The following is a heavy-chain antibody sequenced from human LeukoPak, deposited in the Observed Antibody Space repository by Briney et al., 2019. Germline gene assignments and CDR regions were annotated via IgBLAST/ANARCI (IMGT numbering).Heavy chain of an antibody. CDR3: AGGPAAIHYYFDY. Sequence: GGSLRLSCAASGFSFSSNALSWVRQAPGKGLEWVSGISAGGGSTYYADSVKGRFTISRDSSKNTLYLQMNSLRAEDTAVYYCAGGPAAIHYYFDYWGQGTLVTVSS. V-gene: IGHV3-23*01. J-gene: IGHJ4*02. D-gene: IGHD2-2*01. CDR1: GFSFSSNA. CDR2: ISAGGGST.